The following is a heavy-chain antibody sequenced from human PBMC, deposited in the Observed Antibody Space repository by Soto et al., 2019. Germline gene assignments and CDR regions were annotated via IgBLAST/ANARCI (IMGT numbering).Heavy chain of an antibody. Sequence: GGSLRLSCAASGFTVSSNYMHWVRQAPGKGLEWVSGISWNGGSRGYADSVQGRFTISRDNAKNSLYLQMNSLKPEDTALYYCAKDLRSTAWYSISFFDYWGQGALVTVSS. J-gene: IGHJ4*02. CDR3: AKDLRSTAWYSISFFDY. V-gene: IGHV3-9*01. D-gene: IGHD6-13*01. CDR2: ISWNGGSR. CDR1: GFTVSSNY.